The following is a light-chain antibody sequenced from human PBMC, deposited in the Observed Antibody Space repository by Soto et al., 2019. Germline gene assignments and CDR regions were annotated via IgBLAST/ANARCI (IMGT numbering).Light chain of an antibody. V-gene: IGKV3-20*01. CDR2: GAS. J-gene: IGKJ1*01. Sequence: EIVLTQSPGTLSLSPGERATLSCGASQSVTSNYLAWYQQKPGQDPRLLIFGASIRVKGIPDRFIGSGSGTDFTLTISRLEPEDFAGYYCQQYFTSLTTFGQGTKVEVK. CDR1: QSVTSNY. CDR3: QQYFTSLTT.